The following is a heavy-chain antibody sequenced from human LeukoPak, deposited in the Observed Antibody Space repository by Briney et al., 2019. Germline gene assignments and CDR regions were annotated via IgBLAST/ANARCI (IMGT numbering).Heavy chain of an antibody. V-gene: IGHV6-1*01. CDR3: ARERGAYNWNYEGWFDP. CDR2: TYYRSKWYN. CDR1: GDSVSSKSAA. J-gene: IGHJ5*02. Sequence: SQTLSLTCAISGDSVSSKSAAWSWIRQSPSRGLEWLGRTYYRSKWYNDYAVSVKSRITINPDTSKNQFSLQLNSVTPEDTAVYYCARERGAYNWNYEGWFDPWGQGTLVTVSS. D-gene: IGHD1-7*01.